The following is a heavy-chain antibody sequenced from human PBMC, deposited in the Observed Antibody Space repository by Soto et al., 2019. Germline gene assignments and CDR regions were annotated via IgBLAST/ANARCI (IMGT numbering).Heavy chain of an antibody. CDR3: AKDGPIDHYYYYGMDV. CDR1: GFTFSSYA. CDR2: ISGSGGST. V-gene: IGHV3-23*01. J-gene: IGHJ6*02. Sequence: GGSLRLSCAASGFTFSSYAMSWVRQAPGKGLEWVSAISGSGGSTYYADSVKGRFTNSRDNSKNTLYLQMNSLRAEDTAVYYCAKDGPIDHYYYYGMDVWGQGTTVTVSS.